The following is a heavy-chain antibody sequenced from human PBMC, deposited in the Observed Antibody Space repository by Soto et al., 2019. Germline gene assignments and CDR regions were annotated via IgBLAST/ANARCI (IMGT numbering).Heavy chain of an antibody. D-gene: IGHD5-18*01. CDR1: GGSISSYY. Sequence: QVQLKESGPGLVKSSETLSLTCTVSGGSISSYYWSWIRQPPGKGLEWIGNIYYSGSTNYNPSLKSRVTISVATSKNQFSLTLTSVTAADTAVYYCAKSDRGYNYAFYWGQGTLVTVSS. J-gene: IGHJ4*02. V-gene: IGHV4-59*01. CDR2: IYYSGST. CDR3: AKSDRGYNYAFY.